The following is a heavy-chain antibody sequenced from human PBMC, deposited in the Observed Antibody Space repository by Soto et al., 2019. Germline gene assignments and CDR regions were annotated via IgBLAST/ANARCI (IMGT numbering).Heavy chain of an antibody. Sequence: PGGSLRLSCAASGFSFSSHAMHWVRQAPGKGLEWVAVISFDGSDQDYADSVKGRFTISRDPSKSMVYLQMNSLRPDDTAMYHCATVGQTKRIQRWYYLAHWGQGTRVTVSA. CDR2: ISFDGSDQ. V-gene: IGHV3-30-3*01. D-gene: IGHD5-18*01. CDR3: ATVGQTKRIQRWYYLAH. CDR1: GFSFSSHA. J-gene: IGHJ4*02.